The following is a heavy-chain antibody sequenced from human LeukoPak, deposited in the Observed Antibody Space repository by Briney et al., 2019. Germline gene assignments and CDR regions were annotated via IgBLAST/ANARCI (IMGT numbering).Heavy chain of an antibody. Sequence: ASVKVSCKASGYTFTGYYMHWVRQAPGQGLEWMGWINPNSGGTNYAQKFQGRVTMTRDTSISTAYMELSRLRSGDTAVYYCARDDYYDFWSGSRANNWFDPWGQGTLVTVSS. V-gene: IGHV1-2*02. D-gene: IGHD3-3*01. CDR2: INPNSGGT. J-gene: IGHJ5*02. CDR1: GYTFTGYY. CDR3: ARDDYYDFWSGSRANNWFDP.